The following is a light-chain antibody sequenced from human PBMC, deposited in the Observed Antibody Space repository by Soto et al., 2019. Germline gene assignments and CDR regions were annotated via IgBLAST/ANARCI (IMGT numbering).Light chain of an antibody. CDR1: QSVSSN. CDR3: QQYNNWPLWT. Sequence: EIVMTQSPATLSVSPGERATLSCRASQSVSSNLAWYQQKPGQAPRLLIYGASTRATGIPARFSGSGSGTEFTLTLSSLQSEEFAFYYCQQYNNWPLWTFGQGTKVEIK. V-gene: IGKV3-15*01. CDR2: GAS. J-gene: IGKJ1*01.